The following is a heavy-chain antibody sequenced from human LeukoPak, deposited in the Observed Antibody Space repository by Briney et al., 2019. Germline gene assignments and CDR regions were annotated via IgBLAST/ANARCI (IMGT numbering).Heavy chain of an antibody. J-gene: IGHJ6*02. CDR3: ARESSDDYYYYGMDV. V-gene: IGHV3-48*03. Sequence: GGSLRLSCAASGFGFGQYEMNWVRQAPGKGLEWIAYISVRAGTIYYGDSAEGRSTISRDDAKNSLYLQMNSLRAEDTAVYYCARESSDDYYYYGMDVWSQGTTVTVSS. CDR1: GFGFGQYE. D-gene: IGHD1-26*01. CDR2: ISVRAGTI.